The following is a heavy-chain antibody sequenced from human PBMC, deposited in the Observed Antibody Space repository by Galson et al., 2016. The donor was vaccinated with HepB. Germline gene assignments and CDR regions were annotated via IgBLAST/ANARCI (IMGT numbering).Heavy chain of an antibody. V-gene: IGHV3-23*01. CDR2: ISNGGTT. J-gene: IGHJ1*01. D-gene: IGHD1-1*01. CDR1: GFTFNIYA. CDR3: SKDRDCNWYEKYFQH. Sequence: SLRLSCAASGFTFNIYAMSWVRLAPGKGLEWVSAISNGGTTYYAASVKGRFTISRDNSKNTLSLQMNSLRAADTAVYYCSKDRDCNWYEKYFQHWGQGTLVTVSS.